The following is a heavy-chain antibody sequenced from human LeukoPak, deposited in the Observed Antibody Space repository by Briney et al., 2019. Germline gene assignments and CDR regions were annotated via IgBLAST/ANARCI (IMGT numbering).Heavy chain of an antibody. Sequence: SETLSLTCTVSGGLISSYYWSWIRQPPGKGLEWIGYIYYSGSTSCNPSLKSRVTISVDTSKNQFSLKLNSVTAADTAMYYCARLFHPALSGNYPFDYWGQGTLVTVSS. D-gene: IGHD1-26*01. V-gene: IGHV4-59*01. CDR2: IYYSGST. J-gene: IGHJ4*02. CDR1: GGLISSYY. CDR3: ARLFHPALSGNYPFDY.